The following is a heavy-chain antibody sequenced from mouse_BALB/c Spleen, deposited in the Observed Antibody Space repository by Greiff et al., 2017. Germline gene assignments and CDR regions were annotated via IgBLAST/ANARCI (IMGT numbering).Heavy chain of an antibody. Sequence: DVMLVESGGGLVKPGGSLKLSCAASGFTFSSYTMSWVRQTPEKRLEWVATISSGGSYTYYPDSVKGRFTISRDNAKNTLYLQMSSLKSEDTAMYYCTRGDTTLSYWGQGTLVTVSA. J-gene: IGHJ3*01. D-gene: IGHD1-1*01. CDR3: TRGDTTLSY. CDR1: GFTFSSYT. CDR2: ISSGGSYT. V-gene: IGHV5-6-4*01.